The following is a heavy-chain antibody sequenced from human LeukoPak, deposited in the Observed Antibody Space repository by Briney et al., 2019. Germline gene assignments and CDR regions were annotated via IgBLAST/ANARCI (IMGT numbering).Heavy chain of an antibody. CDR3: ARDGSGSYLD. CDR2: INPSGGST. Sequence: ASVKVSCKASGYTFTSYYMHWVRQAPGQGLEWMGIINPSGGSTSYAQKLQGRVTMTTDTSTSTAYVELRSLRSDDTAVYYCARDGSGSYLDWGQGTLVTVSS. V-gene: IGHV1-46*01. J-gene: IGHJ4*02. D-gene: IGHD3-10*01. CDR1: GYTFTSYY.